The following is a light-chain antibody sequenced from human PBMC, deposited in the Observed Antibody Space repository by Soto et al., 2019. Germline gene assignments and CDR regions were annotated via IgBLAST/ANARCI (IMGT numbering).Light chain of an antibody. V-gene: IGKV3-15*01. CDR1: QSVSSN. J-gene: IGKJ1*01. Sequence: EIVMTQSPATLSVSPGERATLSCRASQSVSSNLAWYQQKPGQAPRLLIYGASTRATGIPARFSGSGSGTEFTHTISSLQSEDFAVYYCQHYNNWPRTFGQGTKVELK. CDR2: GAS. CDR3: QHYNNWPRT.